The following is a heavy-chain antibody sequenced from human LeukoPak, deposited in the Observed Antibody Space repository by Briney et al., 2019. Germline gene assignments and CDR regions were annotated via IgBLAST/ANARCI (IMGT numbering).Heavy chain of an antibody. CDR1: GFTFSSYG. V-gene: IGHV3-30*02. CDR3: AKDQGLYCSGGSCYSGFDY. J-gene: IGHJ4*02. CDR2: IRYDGSNK. D-gene: IGHD2-15*01. Sequence: GGSLRLSCAASGFTFSSYGMHWVRQAPGKGLEWVAFIRYDGSNKYYADSVKGRFTISRDNSKNTLYLQMNSLRAEDAAVYYCAKDQGLYCSGGSCYSGFDYWGQGTLVTVSS.